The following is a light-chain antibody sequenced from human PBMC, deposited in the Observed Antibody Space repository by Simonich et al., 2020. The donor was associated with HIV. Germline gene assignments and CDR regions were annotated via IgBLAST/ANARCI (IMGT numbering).Light chain of an antibody. J-gene: IGLJ2*01. CDR2: DVS. Sequence: QSALTQPASGSGSPGQSITISCLETSSDVGGYNYVSWYQQHPGKAPKLMIYDVSNRPSGVSNRFSGSKSGNTASLTISGLQAEDEADYYCSSYTSSSTLVFGGGTKLTVL. V-gene: IGLV2-14*03. CDR3: SSYTSSSTLV. CDR1: SSDVGGYNY.